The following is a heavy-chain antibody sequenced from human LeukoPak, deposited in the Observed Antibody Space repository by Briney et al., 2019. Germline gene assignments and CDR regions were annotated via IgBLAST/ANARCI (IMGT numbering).Heavy chain of an antibody. Sequence: SETLSLTCTVSGGSISSYYWSWIRQPPGKGLEWIGYIYYSGSTNYNPSLKSRVTISVDTSKNQFSLKLSSVTAADTAVYYCARGLMLEWSHDYWGQGTLVTVSS. J-gene: IGHJ4*02. CDR1: GGSISSYY. CDR3: ARGLMLEWSHDY. D-gene: IGHD3-3*01. V-gene: IGHV4-59*01. CDR2: IYYSGST.